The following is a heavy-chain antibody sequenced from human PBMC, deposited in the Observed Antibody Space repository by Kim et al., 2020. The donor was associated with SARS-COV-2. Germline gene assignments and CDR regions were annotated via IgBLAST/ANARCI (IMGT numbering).Heavy chain of an antibody. Sequence: GESLKISCKGSGYSFTSYWISWVRQMPGKGLEWMGRIDPSDSYTNYSPSFQGHVTISADKSISTAYLQWSSLKASDTAMYYCARQGTYCSGTSCYSWFDPWGQGTLVTVFS. CDR3: ARQGTYCSGTSCYSWFDP. D-gene: IGHD2-2*02. V-gene: IGHV5-10-1*01. CDR1: GYSFTSYW. J-gene: IGHJ5*02. CDR2: IDPSDSYT.